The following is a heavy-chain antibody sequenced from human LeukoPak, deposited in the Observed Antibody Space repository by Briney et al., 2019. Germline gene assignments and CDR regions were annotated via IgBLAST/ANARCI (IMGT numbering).Heavy chain of an antibody. Sequence: GGSLRLSCAASGFIFSSFWMGWVRQAPGKGLEWVANIKGDGSKTFYVDSVKGRFTISRDNAKNTLYLQMNSLRAEDTAVYYCARCYGYCSSTSCYCAFDIWGQGTMVTVSS. CDR3: ARCYGYCSSTSCYCAFDI. CDR1: GFIFSSFW. J-gene: IGHJ3*02. D-gene: IGHD2-2*01. V-gene: IGHV3-7*03. CDR2: IKGDGSKT.